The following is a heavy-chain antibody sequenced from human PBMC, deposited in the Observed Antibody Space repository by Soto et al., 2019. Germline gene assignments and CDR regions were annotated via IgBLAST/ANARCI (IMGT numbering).Heavy chain of an antibody. Sequence: QVQLVQSGAEVKKPGSSVKVSCKASGGTFSSYTISWVRQAPGQGLEWMGRIIPILGIANYAQKFQGRVTITADKSTSTAYMELSSLRSEDTAVYYCARVGRSGGSYRHTYLDVWGKGTTVTVSS. D-gene: IGHD2-15*01. V-gene: IGHV1-69*02. CDR3: ARVGRSGGSYRHTYLDV. CDR2: IIPILGIA. CDR1: GGTFSSYT. J-gene: IGHJ6*03.